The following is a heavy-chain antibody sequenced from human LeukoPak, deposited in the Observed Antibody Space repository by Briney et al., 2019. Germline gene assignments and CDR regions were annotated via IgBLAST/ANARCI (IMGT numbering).Heavy chain of an antibody. D-gene: IGHD2-2*02. V-gene: IGHV3-30-3*01. CDR1: GFTFSSYW. Sequence: PGGSLRLSCAASGFTFSSYWMSWVRQAPGKGLEWVAVISYDGSNKYYADSVKGRFTISRDNSKNTLYLQMNSLRAEDTAVYYCARDGLVSAIPFDYWGQGTLVTVSS. J-gene: IGHJ4*02. CDR2: ISYDGSNK. CDR3: ARDGLVSAIPFDY.